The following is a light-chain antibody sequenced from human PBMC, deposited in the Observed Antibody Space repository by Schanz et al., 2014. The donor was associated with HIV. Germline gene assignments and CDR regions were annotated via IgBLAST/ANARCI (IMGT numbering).Light chain of an antibody. CDR2: DVN. V-gene: IGLV2-14*01. J-gene: IGLJ3*02. CDR3: SSFTSTTTVV. Sequence: QSALTQPASVSGSPGQSITISCTGTSSDVGGYDSVSWYQQHPGKAPKLIIYDVNYRPSGSSNRFSGSKSGSMASLAIFGLQAEDEADYYCSSFTSTTTVVFGGGTKLTVL. CDR1: SSDVGGYDS.